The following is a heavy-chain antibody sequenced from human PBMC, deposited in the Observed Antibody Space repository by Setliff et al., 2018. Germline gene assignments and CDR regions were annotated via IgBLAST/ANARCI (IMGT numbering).Heavy chain of an antibody. Sequence: PSETLSLTCTVSGGSISSHYWSWIRQPPGKGLEWIGYIYYSGSTNYNPSLKSRVTISVDTSKNQFSLKLSSVTAADTAVYYCASGVPNYDFWSGYYTGSYWFDPWGQGTLVTVPS. CDR1: GGSISSHY. J-gene: IGHJ5*02. D-gene: IGHD3-3*01. CDR3: ASGVPNYDFWSGYYTGSYWFDP. CDR2: IYYSGST. V-gene: IGHV4-59*11.